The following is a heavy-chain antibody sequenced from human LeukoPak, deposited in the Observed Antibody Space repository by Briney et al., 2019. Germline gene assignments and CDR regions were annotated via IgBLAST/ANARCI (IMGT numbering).Heavy chain of an antibody. D-gene: IGHD2-2*01. CDR2: IYYSGST. J-gene: IGHJ4*02. V-gene: IGHV4-59*01. Sequence: PSETLSLTCTVSGGSISSYHWSWIRQPPGKGLEWIGYIYYSGSTNYNPSLKSRVTISVDTSKNQFSLKLSSVTAADTAVYYCARGRDQIDYWGQGTLVTVSS. CDR1: GGSISSYH. CDR3: ARGRDQIDY.